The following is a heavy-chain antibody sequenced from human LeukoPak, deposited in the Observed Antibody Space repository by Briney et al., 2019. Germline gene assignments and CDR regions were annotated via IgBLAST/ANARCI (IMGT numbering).Heavy chain of an antibody. J-gene: IGHJ4*02. CDR3: AKGEQGVDY. CDR2: ISGSGGST. CDR1: GFTFSNYA. Sequence: GGSLRLSCAASGFTFSNYAMNWVRQAPGKGLEWVSAISGSGGSTHYADSVKGRFTISRDNSKNMLFLQMNSLRAEDTAVYYCAKGEQGVDYWGQGTLVTVSS. V-gene: IGHV3-23*01. D-gene: IGHD1-26*01.